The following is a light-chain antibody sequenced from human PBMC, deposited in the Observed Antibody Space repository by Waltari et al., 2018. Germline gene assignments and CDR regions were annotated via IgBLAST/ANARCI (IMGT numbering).Light chain of an antibody. J-gene: IGLJ3*02. CDR2: SNK. V-gene: IGLV1-44*01. CDR1: NSKIEAVF. CDR3: ATWDASLNGWV. Sequence: QSVLTQPPSASGTPGQPVTISCSGSNSKIEAVFVTWYKHPPGMAPKLLIYSNKQRPSGVPDRFSGSKSGTSASLAISGLQSEDEADYYCATWDASLNGWVFGGGSKLTVL.